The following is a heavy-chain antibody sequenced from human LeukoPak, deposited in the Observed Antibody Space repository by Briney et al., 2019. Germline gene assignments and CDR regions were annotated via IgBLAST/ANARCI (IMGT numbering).Heavy chain of an antibody. J-gene: IGHJ4*02. CDR2: ISGNGGTT. D-gene: IGHD3-22*01. CDR3: ARDLDSGNYFFAY. Sequence: PGGSLRLSCAASGFSFGSYGLSWARQAPGKGPQCVSYISGNGGTTHYADSVEGRFTISRDNAKNSLYLQMSSLRAEDTAVYYCARDLDSGNYFFAYWGQGTPVTVSS. V-gene: IGHV3-48*04. CDR1: GFSFGSYG.